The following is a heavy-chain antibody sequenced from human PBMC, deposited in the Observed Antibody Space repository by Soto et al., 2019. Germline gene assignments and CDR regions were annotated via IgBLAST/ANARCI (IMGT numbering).Heavy chain of an antibody. CDR1: GFTFSRYW. J-gene: IGHJ4*02. D-gene: IGHD6-6*01. V-gene: IGHV3-7*01. CDR2: IKPDGSER. Sequence: EVQLVESGGGLVPPGGSLRLSCAASGFTFSRYWMSWVRQAPGKGLEWVANIKPDGSERYYVDSVRGRFTISRDNVENSLNLQMNSLRAEDAALYYCARDEARPLGYWGQGTLVTVSS. CDR3: ARDEARPLGY.